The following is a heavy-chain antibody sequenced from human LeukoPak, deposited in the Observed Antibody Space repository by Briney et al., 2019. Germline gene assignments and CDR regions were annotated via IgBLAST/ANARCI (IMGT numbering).Heavy chain of an antibody. CDR3: ARCRGTDRGYSYEHFDY. Sequence: PGGSLRLSCAASGFTFSSYGMHWVRQAPGKGLEWVAVISYDGSNKYYADSGKGRFTISRDNSKNTLYLQMNSLRAEDTAVYYCARCRGTDRGYSYEHFDYWGQGTLVTVSS. V-gene: IGHV3-30*19. CDR1: GFTFSSYG. CDR2: ISYDGSNK. D-gene: IGHD5-18*01. J-gene: IGHJ4*02.